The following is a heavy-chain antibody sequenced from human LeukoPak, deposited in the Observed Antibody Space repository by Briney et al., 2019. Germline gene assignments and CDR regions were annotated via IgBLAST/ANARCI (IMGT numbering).Heavy chain of an antibody. D-gene: IGHD3-22*01. CDR2: IIPIFGTA. V-gene: IGHV1-69*06. CDR3: ASIYYDSSGNNDY. CDR1: GYTFTSYG. Sequence: GASVKVSCKASGYTFTSYGISWVRQAPGQGLEWMGGIIPIFGTANYAQKFQGRVTITADKSTSTAYMELSSLRSEDTAVYYCASIYYDSSGNNDYWGQGTLVTVSS. J-gene: IGHJ4*02.